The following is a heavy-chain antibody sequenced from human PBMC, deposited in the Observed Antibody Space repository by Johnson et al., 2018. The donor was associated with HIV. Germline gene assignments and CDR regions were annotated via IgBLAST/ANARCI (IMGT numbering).Heavy chain of an antibody. J-gene: IGHJ3*02. CDR1: GFSFSFYW. CDR2: IKQDGSER. V-gene: IGHV3-7*01. Sequence: VLLVESGGGLVQPGGSLRLSCAASGFSFSFYWMSWVRQAPGKGLEWVANIKQDGSERYYVDSVKGRFPIPRANAKNSLYLQMNSLRAEDTAVYYCARLFEQIGGVTAWADAFDIWGQGTMVTVSS. CDR3: ARLFEQIGGVTAWADAFDI. D-gene: IGHD2-21*02.